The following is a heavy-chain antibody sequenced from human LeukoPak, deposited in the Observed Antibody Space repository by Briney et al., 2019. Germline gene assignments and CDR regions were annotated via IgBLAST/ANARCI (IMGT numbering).Heavy chain of an antibody. J-gene: IGHJ5*02. V-gene: IGHV5-10-1*01. CDR3: ARQYSGYDSWFDP. CDR1: GYSSTSYW. Sequence: GASLQICCACSGYSSTSYWISWVRQMPGKGLEWLGRIDPSDSYTYYSPSFQRLVTISADKSISTAYLQWSRLKASDTAMYYCARQYSGYDSWFDPWGQGTLVTVSS. D-gene: IGHD5-12*01. CDR2: IDPSDSYT.